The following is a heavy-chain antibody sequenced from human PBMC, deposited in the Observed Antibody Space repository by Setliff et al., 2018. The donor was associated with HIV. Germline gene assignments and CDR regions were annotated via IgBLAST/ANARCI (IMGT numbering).Heavy chain of an antibody. CDR2: ISYAGSNK. CDR1: GFTFSSYP. V-gene: IGHV3-30*04. Sequence: PGGSLRLSCAASGFTFSSYPMHWVRQAPGKGLEWVAVISYAGSNKYYADSVKGRFTISRDNSKNTLYLQMNSMRAEDTAVYYCAKNGFGVVALGVNNWFDPWGQGTLVTVSS. D-gene: IGHD3-10*01. J-gene: IGHJ5*02. CDR3: AKNGFGVVALGVNNWFDP.